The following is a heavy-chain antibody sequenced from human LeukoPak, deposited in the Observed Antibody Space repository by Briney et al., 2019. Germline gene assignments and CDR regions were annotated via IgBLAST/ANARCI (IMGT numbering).Heavy chain of an antibody. CDR2: ISPNSGGT. CDR1: GYTFTYYY. J-gene: IGHJ4*02. CDR3: ARGGGRNSVDY. Sequence: ASVKVSCKASGYTFTYYYMHWVRQAPGQGLEWIGWISPNSGGTKSVQKFQGRVTMTRDTSITTVYMELSGLSLDDTAVYYCARGGGRNSVDYWGQGTLVIVSS. D-gene: IGHD1-26*01. V-gene: IGHV1-2*02.